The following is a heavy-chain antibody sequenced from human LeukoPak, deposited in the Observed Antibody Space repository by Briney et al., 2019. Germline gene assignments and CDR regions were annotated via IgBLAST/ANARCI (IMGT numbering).Heavy chain of an antibody. J-gene: IGHJ3*02. V-gene: IGHV3-7*01. CDR1: GFTFSTYW. Sequence: PGRSLRLSCAASGFTFSTYWMSGVRQAPGKGLEWVASIKKDGSEKYSVDSVRGRFTISRDNAKNPLYLQRNSLTAEDTAGYYCARQIGGRDAFDIWGAGTMVTVSS. CDR3: ARQIGGRDAFDI. D-gene: IGHD1-26*01. CDR2: IKKDGSEK.